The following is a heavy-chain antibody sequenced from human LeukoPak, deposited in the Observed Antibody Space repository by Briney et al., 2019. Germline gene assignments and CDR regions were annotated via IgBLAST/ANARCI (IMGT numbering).Heavy chain of an antibody. D-gene: IGHD3-10*01. V-gene: IGHV1-2*02. J-gene: IGHJ5*02. CDR1: GYTFTGYY. Sequence: ASVKVSCKASGYTFTGYYMHWVRQAPGQGLEWMGWINPNSGGTNYAQKFQGRVTMTRDTSISTAYMELSRLRSDDTAVYYCARGSAYYYYGSGSYLFDPWGQGTLVTVSS. CDR2: INPNSGGT. CDR3: ARGSAYYYYGSGSYLFDP.